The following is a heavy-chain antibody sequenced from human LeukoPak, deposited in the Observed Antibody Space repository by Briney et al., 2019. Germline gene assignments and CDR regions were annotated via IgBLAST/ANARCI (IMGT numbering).Heavy chain of an antibody. V-gene: IGHV3-9*01. CDR2: ISWNSGSI. J-gene: IGHJ4*02. D-gene: IGHD6-6*01. CDR3: AKVNSAIIAARDYFDY. CDR1: GFTFDDYA. Sequence: GRSLRLSCAASGFTFDDYAMHWVRQAPGKGLEWVSGISWNSGSIGYADSVKGRFTISRDNAKNSLYLQMNSLGAEDTALYYCAKVNSAIIAARDYFDYWGQGTLVTVSS.